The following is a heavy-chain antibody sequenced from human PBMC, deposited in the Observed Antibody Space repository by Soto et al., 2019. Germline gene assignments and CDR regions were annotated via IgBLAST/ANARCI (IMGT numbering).Heavy chain of an antibody. Sequence: GGSLRLSCAASGFTFSTYAMSWVRQAPGKGLEWVSSIGSGPDDSDSADSVKGRFIISRDNSKNIVSLQMERLRVEDTARYYCAKDRMTHNGVWGPFDVWGQGTVVTVSS. CDR3: AKDRMTHNGVWGPFDV. V-gene: IGHV3-23*01. D-gene: IGHD3-3*01. CDR2: IGSGPDDS. CDR1: GFTFSTYA. J-gene: IGHJ3*01.